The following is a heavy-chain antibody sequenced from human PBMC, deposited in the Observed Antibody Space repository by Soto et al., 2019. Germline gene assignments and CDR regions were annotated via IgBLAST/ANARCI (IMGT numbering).Heavy chain of an antibody. J-gene: IGHJ6*02. Sequence: SETLSLTCTVSGGSISSSSYYWGWIRQPPGKGLEWIGSIYYSGITYYNPSLKSRVTISVDTSKNQFSLKLSSVTAADTAVYYCARLYGSGSYSFYGMDVWGQGTTVTV. V-gene: IGHV4-39*01. D-gene: IGHD3-10*01. CDR3: ARLYGSGSYSFYGMDV. CDR1: GGSISSSSYY. CDR2: IYYSGIT.